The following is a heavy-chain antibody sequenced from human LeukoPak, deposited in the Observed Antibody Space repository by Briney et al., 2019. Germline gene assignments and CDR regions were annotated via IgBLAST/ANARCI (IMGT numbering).Heavy chain of an antibody. CDR3: AKDLDGNDYGGILMEY. CDR1: GFTFSSYG. V-gene: IGHV3-30*18. D-gene: IGHD4-23*01. CDR2: ISYDGSNK. Sequence: GGSLRLSCAASGFTFSSYGMHWVRQAPGKGLEWVAVISYDGSNKYYADSVKGRFTISRDDSKNTLYLQMNSLRAEDTAVYYCAKDLDGNDYGGILMEYWGQGTLVTVSS. J-gene: IGHJ4*02.